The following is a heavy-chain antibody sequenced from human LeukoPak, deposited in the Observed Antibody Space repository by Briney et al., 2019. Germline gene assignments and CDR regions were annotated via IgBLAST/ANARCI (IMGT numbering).Heavy chain of an antibody. Sequence: PGRSLRLSCAASGFTFSNYAMHWVRQAPGKGLEWVAVISYDGSEKYYAGSVKGRFTISRDNSKNTLHLQMNSLRAEDTAVYYCAKAGYCAGDCYLYFYYYGLDVWGQGTTVTVSS. J-gene: IGHJ6*02. CDR3: AKAGYCAGDCYLYFYYYGLDV. CDR1: GFTFSNYA. D-gene: IGHD2-21*02. V-gene: IGHV3-30*04. CDR2: ISYDGSEK.